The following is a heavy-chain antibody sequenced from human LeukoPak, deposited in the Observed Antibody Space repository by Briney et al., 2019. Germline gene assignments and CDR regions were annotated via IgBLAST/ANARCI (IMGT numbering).Heavy chain of an antibody. V-gene: IGHV4-39*01. CDR1: GGSISSSSYY. J-gene: IGHJ4*02. CDR2: IYYSGST. D-gene: IGHD5-18*01. CDR3: ARVGYSYGSPSFFDY. Sequence: PSETLSLTCTVSGGSISSSSYYWGWIRQPPGKGLEWIGSIYYSGSTYYNPSLKSRVTISVDTSKNQFSLKLSSVTAADTAVYYCARVGYSYGSPSFFDYWGQGTLVTVSS.